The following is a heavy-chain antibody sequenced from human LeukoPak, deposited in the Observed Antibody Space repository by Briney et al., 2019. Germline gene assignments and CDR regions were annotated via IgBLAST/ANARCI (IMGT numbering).Heavy chain of an antibody. CDR1: GGSISSSSYY. CDR2: IYYSGST. J-gene: IGHJ5*02. D-gene: IGHD6-13*01. V-gene: IGHV4-39*01. CDR3: ARRGSSSWYARGWFDP. Sequence: SETLSLTCTVSGGSISSSSYYWGWIRQPPGKGLEWIGTIYYSGSTNYNPSLKSRVTISVDTSKNQFSLKLSSVTAADTAVYYCARRGSSSWYARGWFDPWGQGTLVTVSS.